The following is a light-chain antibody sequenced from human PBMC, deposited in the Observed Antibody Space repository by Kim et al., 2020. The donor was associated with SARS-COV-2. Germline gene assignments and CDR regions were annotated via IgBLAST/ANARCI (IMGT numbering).Light chain of an antibody. CDR3: QVWDSTSDHHSVV. V-gene: IGLV3-21*04. CDR1: NIGSKS. Sequence: SYELTQPPSVSVAPGKTAGITCGGNNIGSKSVHWYRQKPGQAPVLVIYYDSTRPSGIPERFSGSNSGNTATLTISRVEAGDEADYFCQVWDSTSDHHSVVVGGGTQLTVL. J-gene: IGLJ2*01. CDR2: YDS.